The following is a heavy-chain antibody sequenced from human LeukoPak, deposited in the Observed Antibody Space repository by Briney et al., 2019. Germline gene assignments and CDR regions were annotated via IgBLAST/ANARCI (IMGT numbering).Heavy chain of an antibody. CDR3: ARDKEGYYSNHEESFDY. J-gene: IGHJ4*02. CDR1: GYTFTSYG. V-gene: IGHV1-18*01. D-gene: IGHD4-11*01. Sequence: ASVKVSCKASGYTFTSYGISWVRQAPGQGLEWMGWISAYNGNTSYAQKLQGRVTMTTDTSTSTAYMELRSLRSDDTAVYYCARDKEGYYSNHEESFDYWGQGTLVTVSS. CDR2: ISAYNGNT.